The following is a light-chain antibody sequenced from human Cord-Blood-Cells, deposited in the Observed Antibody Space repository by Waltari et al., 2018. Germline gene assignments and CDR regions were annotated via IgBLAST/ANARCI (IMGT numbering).Light chain of an antibody. V-gene: IGLV2-11*01. CDR1: STDVVGYNI. CDR2: DVS. CDR3: CSYAGSYVV. J-gene: IGLJ2*01. Sequence: QFALTLPRSVPGCPEPSVTISCPGPSTDVVGYNIVSRYQQHPGKAPKLMIYDVSKRPSGVPDRFSGSKSGNTASLTISGLQAEDEADYYCCSYAGSYVVFGGGTKLTVL.